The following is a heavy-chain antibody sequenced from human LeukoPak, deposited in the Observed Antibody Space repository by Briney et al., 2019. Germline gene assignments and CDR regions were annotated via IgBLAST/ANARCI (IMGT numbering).Heavy chain of an antibody. CDR1: SASISTYY. D-gene: IGHD5-18*01. V-gene: IGHV4-59*01. CDR2: IYYSGST. Sequence: SETLSLTCTVSSASISTYYWSWIRQPPGKGLEWIGYIYYSGSTNYNPSLKSRVTISVDTSKNQFSLKLSSVTAADTAVYYCARGNGYSYGYDAFDIWGQGAMVTVSS. J-gene: IGHJ3*02. CDR3: ARGNGYSYGYDAFDI.